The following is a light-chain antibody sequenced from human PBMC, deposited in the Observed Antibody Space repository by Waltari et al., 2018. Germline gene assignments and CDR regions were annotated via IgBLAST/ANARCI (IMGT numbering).Light chain of an antibody. CDR1: DSDIVPYNY. V-gene: IGLV2-14*03. J-gene: IGLJ3*02. CDR2: GVS. CDR3: SSFTRSRTWL. Sequence: QSALTQPASVSGSPGQSITISCTGTDSDIVPYNYVSWYQQHPGRAPQLIIYGVSDRPSGVSNRFSGSKSGHTASLTISGLQADDEADYYCSSFTRSRTWLFGGGTKVTVL.